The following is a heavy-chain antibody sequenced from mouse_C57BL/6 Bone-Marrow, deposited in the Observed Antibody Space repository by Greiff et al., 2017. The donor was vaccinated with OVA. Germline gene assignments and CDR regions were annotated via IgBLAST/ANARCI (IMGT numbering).Heavy chain of an antibody. V-gene: IGHV3-8*01. D-gene: IGHD2-3*01. Sequence: EVQLVESGPGLAKPSQTLSLTCSVTGYSITSDYWNWIRQFPGNKLEYMGYISYSGSTYYYPSLKSRISIIRATSKNHDYLQLNSVTTADTATDYCARYGGYYRYFDYWGQGTTLTVSS. CDR3: ARYGGYYRYFDY. J-gene: IGHJ2*01. CDR1: GYSITSDY. CDR2: ISYSGST.